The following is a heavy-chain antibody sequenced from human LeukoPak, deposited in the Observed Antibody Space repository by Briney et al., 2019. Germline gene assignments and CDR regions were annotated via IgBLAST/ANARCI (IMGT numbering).Heavy chain of an antibody. D-gene: IGHD5-18*01. J-gene: IGHJ4*02. V-gene: IGHV4-59*11. CDR3: ARDLYSYGLDY. Sequence: PSETLSLTCTVSGGSISSHYWSWIRQPPGKGLEWIGYIYYSGSTNYNPSLKSRVTISVDTSKNQFSLKLSSVTAADTAVYYCARDLYSYGLDYWGQGTLVTVSS. CDR1: GGSISSHY. CDR2: IYYSGST.